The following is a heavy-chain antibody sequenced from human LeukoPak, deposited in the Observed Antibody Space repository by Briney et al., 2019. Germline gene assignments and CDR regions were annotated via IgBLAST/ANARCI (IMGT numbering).Heavy chain of an antibody. Sequence: PGGSLRLSCAASGFTFSSYAMSWVRQAPGEGLEWVSAISGSGGSTYYADSVKGRFTISRDNSKNTLYLQMNSLRAEDTAVYYCAKGRRHYYDSSAFDYWGQGTLVTVSS. CDR2: ISGSGGST. CDR1: GFTFSSYA. CDR3: AKGRRHYYDSSAFDY. V-gene: IGHV3-23*01. D-gene: IGHD3-22*01. J-gene: IGHJ4*02.